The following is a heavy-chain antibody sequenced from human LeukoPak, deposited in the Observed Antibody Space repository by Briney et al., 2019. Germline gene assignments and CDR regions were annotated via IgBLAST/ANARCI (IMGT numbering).Heavy chain of an antibody. CDR1: GGSFSGYY. Sequence: SETLSLTCAVYGGSFSGYYWSWIRQPPGKGLEWIGEINHSGSTNYTPSLKSRVTISVDTSKNQFSLKLSSVTAADTAVYYCARYSSSWYRYNLFDPCGQGTLVTASS. V-gene: IGHV4-34*01. CDR2: INHSGST. D-gene: IGHD6-13*01. J-gene: IGHJ5*02. CDR3: ARYSSSWYRYNLFDP.